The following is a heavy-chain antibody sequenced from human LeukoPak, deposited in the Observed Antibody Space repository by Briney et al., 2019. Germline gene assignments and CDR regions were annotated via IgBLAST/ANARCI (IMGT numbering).Heavy chain of an antibody. D-gene: IGHD3-3*01. V-gene: IGHV1-8*01. Sequence: ASVKVSCKTSGYTFTDYDINWVRQAPGQGLEWMGYIHPSSGYRESAQKFQGRVTMTRNVSTGTAYMELSSLTSEDTAVYYCARVTSGVGYNWFDPWGQGTLITVSS. J-gene: IGHJ5*02. CDR1: GYTFTDYD. CDR2: IHPSSGYR. CDR3: ARVTSGVGYNWFDP.